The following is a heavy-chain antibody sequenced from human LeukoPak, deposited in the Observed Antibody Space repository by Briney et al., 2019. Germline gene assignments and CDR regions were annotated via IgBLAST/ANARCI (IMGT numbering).Heavy chain of an antibody. V-gene: IGHV3-23*01. CDR3: AKGIYYYDSSGSDY. Sequence: GGSLRLSCAASGFTFSSYAMSWVRQAPGKGLEWVSAISGSGGSTYYADSVKGRFTVSRDNSKNTLYLQMNSLRAEDTAVYYCAKGIYYYDSSGSDYWGQGTVVTVSS. J-gene: IGHJ4*02. CDR1: GFTFSSYA. D-gene: IGHD3-22*01. CDR2: ISGSGGST.